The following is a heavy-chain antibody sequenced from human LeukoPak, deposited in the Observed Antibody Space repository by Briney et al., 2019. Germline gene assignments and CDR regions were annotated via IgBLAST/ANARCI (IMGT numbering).Heavy chain of an antibody. CDR2: IYYSGST. V-gene: IGHV4-59*04. CDR3: ARFLIYYDSSGSMYYFDY. D-gene: IGHD3-22*01. CDR1: GGSISSYY. J-gene: IGHJ4*02. Sequence: SETLSLTCTVSGGSISSYYWSWIRQPPGKGLEWIGYIYYSGSTYYNPSLKSRVTISVDTSKNQFSLKLSSVTAADTAVYYCARFLIYYDSSGSMYYFDYWGQGTLVTVSS.